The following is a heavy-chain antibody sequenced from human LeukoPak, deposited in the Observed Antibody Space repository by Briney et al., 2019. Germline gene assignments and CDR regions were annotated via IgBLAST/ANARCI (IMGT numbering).Heavy chain of an antibody. D-gene: IGHD2-2*01. CDR1: GSIFSSYA. Sequence: GGSLRLSCAVSGSIFSSYAMSWVRQAPGKGLEWVSVISGSGGLTYYADSVKGRFTISRDNSKNTLYLQMNSLRADDTAVYYCARDLRRDCSTTTCYAFDYWGQGTLVTVSS. V-gene: IGHV3-23*01. J-gene: IGHJ4*02. CDR3: ARDLRRDCSTTTCYAFDY. CDR2: ISGSGGLT.